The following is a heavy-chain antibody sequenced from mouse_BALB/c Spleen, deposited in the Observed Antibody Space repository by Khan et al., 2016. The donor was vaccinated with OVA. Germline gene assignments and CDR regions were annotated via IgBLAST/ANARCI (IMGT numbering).Heavy chain of an antibody. CDR3: ARPHYFSYTLDY. V-gene: IGHV9-3-1*01. CDR1: GYTFTNYG. J-gene: IGHJ4*01. Sequence: QIQLVQSGPELKKPGETVKISCKASGYTFTNYGMNWVKQSPGKALKWMGWINTYTGEPTYADDFKGRFAFSLETSATTAYLQINNLKTEDTATYVCARPHYFSYTLDYWGQGTSVTVSS. D-gene: IGHD1-1*01. CDR2: INTYTGEP.